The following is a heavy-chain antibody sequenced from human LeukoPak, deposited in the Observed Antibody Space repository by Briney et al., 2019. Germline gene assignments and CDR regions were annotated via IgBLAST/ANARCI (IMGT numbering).Heavy chain of an antibody. CDR3: AKEVSGSYYKGSVDY. CDR2: ISGSGGST. V-gene: IGHV3-23*01. Sequence: GGSLRLSCAASGFTFSSYAMSWVRQAPGKGLEWVSAISGSGGSTYYADSVKGRFTISRDNSKDTLYLQMNSLRAEDTAVYYCAKEVSGSYYKGSVDYWGQGTLVTVSS. CDR1: GFTFSSYA. J-gene: IGHJ4*02. D-gene: IGHD1-26*01.